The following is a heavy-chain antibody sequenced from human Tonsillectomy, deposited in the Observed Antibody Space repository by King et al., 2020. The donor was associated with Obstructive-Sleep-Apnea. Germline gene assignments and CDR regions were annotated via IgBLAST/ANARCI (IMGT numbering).Heavy chain of an antibody. CDR1: GGSISNYY. Sequence: QMQLQESGPGLVKPSETLSLTCTVSGGSISNYYWSWIRQPPGKGLEWIGYMYYSWNTNFNPSLKSRFTISADTSKLQLSLRLSAVTAADTAVYYRSRHRGVEDYGGYGDYFDYWGQGTLVTVSS. CDR3: SRHRGVEDYGGYGDYFDY. J-gene: IGHJ4*02. V-gene: IGHV4-59*08. CDR2: MYYSWNT. D-gene: IGHD5-12*01.